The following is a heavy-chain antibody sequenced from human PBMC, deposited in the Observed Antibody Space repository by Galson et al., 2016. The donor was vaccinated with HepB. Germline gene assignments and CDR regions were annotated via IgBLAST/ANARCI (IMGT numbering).Heavy chain of an antibody. D-gene: IGHD6-6*01. Sequence: SLRLSCAASGFTFSSYAMLWVRQVPGKGLEWIGAIYHRGTTHYNPSLKSRVTISVDTSNNHFSLKLTSMTAADTAGYFCARDEASRPGIDFWGQGTLVTVSS. CDR2: IYHRGTT. CDR3: ARDEASRPGIDF. CDR1: GFTFSSYA. V-gene: IGHV4-4*01. J-gene: IGHJ4*02.